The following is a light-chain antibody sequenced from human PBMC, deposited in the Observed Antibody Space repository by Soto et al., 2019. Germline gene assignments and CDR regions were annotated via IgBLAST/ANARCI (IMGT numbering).Light chain of an antibody. J-gene: IGLJ2*01. CDR1: SSDVGGYNY. CDR3: SSYTSSSTPVV. Sequence: QSVLTQPASVSGSPGQSITISCTGTSSDVGGYNYVSWYQQHPGKAPKLMIYDVSNRPSGVSNRFSGSKTGNTASLTISGLQAEDEADYYCSSYTSSSTPVVVGGGTKLALL. V-gene: IGLV2-14*01. CDR2: DVS.